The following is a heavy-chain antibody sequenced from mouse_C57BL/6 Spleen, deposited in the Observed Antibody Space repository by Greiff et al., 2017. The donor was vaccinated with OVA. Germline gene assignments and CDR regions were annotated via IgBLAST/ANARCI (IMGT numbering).Heavy chain of an antibody. J-gene: IGHJ4*01. D-gene: IGHD4-1*01. CDR2: IDPSDSET. V-gene: IGHV1-52*01. CDR1: GYTFTSYW. Sequence: QVHVKQPGAELVRPGSSVKLSCKASGYTFTSYWMHWVKQRPIQGLEWIGNIDPSDSETHYNQKFKDKATLTVDKSSSTAYMQLSSLTSEDSAVYYCARGNWGAMDYWGQGTSVTVSS. CDR3: ARGNWGAMDY.